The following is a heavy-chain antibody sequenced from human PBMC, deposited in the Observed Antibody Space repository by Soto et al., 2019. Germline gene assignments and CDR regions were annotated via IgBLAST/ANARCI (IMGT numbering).Heavy chain of an antibody. CDR3: AKDRIAVAGGYFDY. CDR1: GFTFSSYG. D-gene: IGHD6-19*01. V-gene: IGHV3-30*18. CDR2: ISYDGSNK. Sequence: QVQLVESGGGVVKPGRSLRLSCAASGFTFSSYGMHWVRQAPGKGLEWVAVISYDGSNKYYADSVKGRFTISRDNSKNTLYLQMNSLRAEDTAVYYCAKDRIAVAGGYFDYWGQGTLVTVSS. J-gene: IGHJ4*02.